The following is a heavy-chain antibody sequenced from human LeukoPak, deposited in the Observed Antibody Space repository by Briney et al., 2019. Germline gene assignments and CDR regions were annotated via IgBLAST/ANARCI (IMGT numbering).Heavy chain of an antibody. V-gene: IGHV3-33*08. CDR2: IWYDGSNK. CDR1: GFTFSSYG. Sequence: GGSLRLSCAASGFTFSSYGMPWVRQAPGKGLEWVAVIWYDGSNKYYADSVKGRFTISRDNSKNTLYLQMNSLRAEDTAVYYCARSTAAGTNYYYGMDVWGQGTTVTVSS. CDR3: ARSTAAGTNYYYGMDV. D-gene: IGHD6-13*01. J-gene: IGHJ6*02.